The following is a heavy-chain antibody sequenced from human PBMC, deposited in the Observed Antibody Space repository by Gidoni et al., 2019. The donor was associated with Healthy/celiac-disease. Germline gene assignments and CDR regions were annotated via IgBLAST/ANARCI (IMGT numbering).Heavy chain of an antibody. CDR1: AFTYSSYW. Sequence: VQLLASGVGLVHPGGALRRSCAPSAFTYSSYWLSWVRQAPGKGLEGVANIKQDGSEKYYVDSVKGRFTISRDNAKNSLYLQMNSLRAEDTAVYYCARVDCSSTSCSYYYYGMDVWGQGTTVTVSS. D-gene: IGHD2-2*01. CDR2: IKQDGSEK. CDR3: ARVDCSSTSCSYYYYGMDV. V-gene: IGHV3-7*01. J-gene: IGHJ6*02.